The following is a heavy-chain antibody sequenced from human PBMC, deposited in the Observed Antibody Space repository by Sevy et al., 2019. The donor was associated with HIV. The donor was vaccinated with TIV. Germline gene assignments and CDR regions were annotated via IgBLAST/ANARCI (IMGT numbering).Heavy chain of an antibody. CDR1: GGFVTSTSYY. CDR2: IYNSGST. CDR3: AGRYCSSTSCYVPGYYGMDV. D-gene: IGHD2-2*01. J-gene: IGHJ6*02. V-gene: IGHV4-39*01. Sequence: SETLSLTCTVSGGFVTSTSYYWAWIRQSPGKGLEWIGSIYNSGSTYYNPSLKSRVTISVHTSKNQFSLKLSSVTAADTAVYYCAGRYCSSTSCYVPGYYGMDVWGQGTTVTVSS.